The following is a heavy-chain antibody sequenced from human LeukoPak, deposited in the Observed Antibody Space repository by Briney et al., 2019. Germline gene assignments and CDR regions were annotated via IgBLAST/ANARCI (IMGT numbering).Heavy chain of an antibody. CDR1: GFTFSSYW. Sequence: GGSLRLSCAASGFTFSSYWMHWVRQAPGKGLVWVSVIYGGTSTYYADSVKGRFTISRDNSKNTLYLQMNSLRAEDTAVYYCARVVLYYYYMDVWGKGTTVTVSS. CDR2: IYGGTST. CDR3: ARVVLYYYYMDV. V-gene: IGHV3-53*01. J-gene: IGHJ6*03. D-gene: IGHD6-6*01.